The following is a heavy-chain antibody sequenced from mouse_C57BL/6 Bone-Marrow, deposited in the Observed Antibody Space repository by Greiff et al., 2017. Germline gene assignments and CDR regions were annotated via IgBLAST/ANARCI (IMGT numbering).Heavy chain of an antibody. Sequence: EVNLVESGGGLVQSGRSLRLSCATSGFTFSDFYMEWVRQAPGKGLEWIAASRNKANDYTTEYSASVKGRFIVSRDTSQSILYLQMNALRAEDTAIYYCARDAGGVFDYWGQGTTLTVSS. CDR3: ARDAGGVFDY. J-gene: IGHJ2*01. CDR2: SRNKANDYTT. CDR1: GFTFSDFY. V-gene: IGHV7-1*01.